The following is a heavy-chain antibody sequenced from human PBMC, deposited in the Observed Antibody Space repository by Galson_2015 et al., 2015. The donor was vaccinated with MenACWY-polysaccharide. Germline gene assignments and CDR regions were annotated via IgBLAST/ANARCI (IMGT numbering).Heavy chain of an antibody. D-gene: IGHD2-2*01. V-gene: IGHV3-53*01. CDR2: IYSGGST. CDR1: GFTVSSNY. Sequence: SLRLSCAASGFTVSSNYMSWVRQAPGKGLEWVSVIYSGGSTYYADSVKGRFTISRDNSKNTLYLQMNSLRAEDTAVYYCARGEGVPAARSHFDYWGQGTLVTVSS. CDR3: ARGEGVPAARSHFDY. J-gene: IGHJ4*02.